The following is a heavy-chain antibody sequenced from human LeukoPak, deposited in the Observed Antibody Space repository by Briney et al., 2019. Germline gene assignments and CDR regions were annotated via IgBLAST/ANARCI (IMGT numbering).Heavy chain of an antibody. CDR2: ISASGGST. V-gene: IGHV3-23*01. J-gene: IGHJ6*02. CDR1: GFTFSNYA. Sequence: QPGGSLRLSCAASGFTFSNYAMSWVRQAPGKGLEWVSGISASGGSTYYADSVKGRFTISRDNAKNSLYLQMNSLRAEDTAVYYCAREGWELWFGELRSGMDVWGQGTTVTVSS. CDR3: AREGWELWFGELRSGMDV. D-gene: IGHD3-10*01.